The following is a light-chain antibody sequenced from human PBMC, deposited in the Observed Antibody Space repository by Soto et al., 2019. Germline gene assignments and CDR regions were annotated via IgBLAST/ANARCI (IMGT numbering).Light chain of an antibody. CDR1: QGISNY. CDR2: AAS. CDR3: KKYNGAPWT. J-gene: IGKJ1*01. Sequence: DIQMTQSPSSLSASVGDRVTITCRASQGISNYLAWYQQKPGKVPKLLIYAASTLQSGVPSRFSGSGSGTDFTLTIRSLQPEDVETYYCKKYNGAPWTFGQGTKVLIK. V-gene: IGKV1-27*01.